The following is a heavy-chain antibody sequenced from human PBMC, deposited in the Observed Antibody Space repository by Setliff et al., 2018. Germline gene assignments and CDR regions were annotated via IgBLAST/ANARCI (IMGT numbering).Heavy chain of an antibody. J-gene: IGHJ6*03. D-gene: IGHD3-10*01. CDR2: IWYDGSNI. CDR3: SKDGRCGELPYYMDV. CDR1: GFTFSSYG. Sequence: GGSLRLSCAASGFTFSSYGMHWVRQAPGKGLEWVAVIWYDGSNIYYADSVKGRFTISRDNSRSTLYLQMRRLRAEDTALSYCSKDGRCGELPYYMDVGGKGTTVTVSS. V-gene: IGHV3-30*02.